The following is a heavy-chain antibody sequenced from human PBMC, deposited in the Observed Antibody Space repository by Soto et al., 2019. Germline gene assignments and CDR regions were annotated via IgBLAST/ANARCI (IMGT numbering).Heavy chain of an antibody. CDR2: INHSGST. CDR3: ARGGGPYDYIWGSYRYFDY. Sequence: QVQLQQWGAGLLKPSETLSLTCAVYGGSFSGYYWSWIRQPPGKGLEWIGEINHSGSTNYNPSLKSRVTISVDTSKNQSSLKLSSVTAADTAVYYCARGGGPYDYIWGSYRYFDYWGQGTLVTVSS. CDR1: GGSFSGYY. J-gene: IGHJ4*02. D-gene: IGHD3-16*02. V-gene: IGHV4-34*01.